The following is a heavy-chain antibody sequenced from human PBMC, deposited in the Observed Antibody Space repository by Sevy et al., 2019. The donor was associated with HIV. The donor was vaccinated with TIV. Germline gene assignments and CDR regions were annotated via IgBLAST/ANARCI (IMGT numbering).Heavy chain of an antibody. CDR2: ISDSGYST. Sequence: GGSLRLSCVASGFTFSTYAMNWVRQAPGKGLEWVSVISDSGYSTNYAHFVKGRFTISRDNSKNTLYLQMNSLRAEDTAVYYCAKDWFDYYYGMDVWGQGTTVTVSS. V-gene: IGHV3-23*01. CDR3: AKDWFDYYYGMDV. J-gene: IGHJ6*02. CDR1: GFTFSTYA. D-gene: IGHD3-10*01.